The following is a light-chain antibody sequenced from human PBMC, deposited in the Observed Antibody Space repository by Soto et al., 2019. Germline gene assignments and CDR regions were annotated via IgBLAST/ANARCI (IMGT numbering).Light chain of an antibody. J-gene: IGKJ1*01. CDR3: QQYNDWPRT. V-gene: IGKV3-15*01. CDR2: GAS. Sequence: EIVMTQSPATLSVSPGERATLSCRASQSVSGNLAWFQQKPGQAPRLLINGASTRATGIPARFSGSGSETEFILTISSLQSEDFAVYYCQQYNDWPRTFGQGTKVDIK. CDR1: QSVSGN.